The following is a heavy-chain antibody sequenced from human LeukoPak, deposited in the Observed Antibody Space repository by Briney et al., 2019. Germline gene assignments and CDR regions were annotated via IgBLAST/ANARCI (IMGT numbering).Heavy chain of an antibody. V-gene: IGHV6-1*01. CDR1: GDSVSSNSAA. D-gene: IGHD6-19*01. CDR2: TYYRSKWYN. J-gene: IGHJ5*02. CDR3: ARASVGSSGWYTNLNWFDP. Sequence: SQTLSLTCAISGDSVSSNSAAWNWIRQSPSRGLEWLGRTYYRSKWYNDYAVSVKSRITINPDTSKNQFSLQLNSVTPEDTAVYYCARASVGSSGWYTNLNWFDPWGQGTLVTVSS.